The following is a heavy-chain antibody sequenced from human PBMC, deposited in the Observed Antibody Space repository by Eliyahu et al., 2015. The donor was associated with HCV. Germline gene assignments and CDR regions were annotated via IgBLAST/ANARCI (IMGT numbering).Heavy chain of an antibody. CDR3: ARGKKDPPEKNFYYGMDV. V-gene: IGHV3-21*01. CDR1: GFTFSSYS. CDR2: ISSSSSYI. Sequence: EVQLVESGGGLVKPGGSLRLSCAASGFTFSSYSMNWVRQAPGKGLEWVSSISSSSSYIYYADSVKGRFTISRDNAKNSLYLQMNSLRAEDTAVYYCARGKKDPPEKNFYYGMDVWGQGTTVTVSS. J-gene: IGHJ6*02.